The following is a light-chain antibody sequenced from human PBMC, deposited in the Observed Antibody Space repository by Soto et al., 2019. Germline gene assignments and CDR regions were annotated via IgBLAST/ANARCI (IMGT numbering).Light chain of an antibody. CDR1: SSDVGGYNY. CDR3: ISYAGSNNVV. Sequence: QSALTQPPSASGSPGQSVTIPGTETSSDVGGYNYVSWYQQHPGKAPKLMIYEVIKRPSGVPDRFSGSKSGNTASLTVSGLQAEDEADYYCISYAGSNNVVFGGGTKLTVL. V-gene: IGLV2-8*01. J-gene: IGLJ2*01. CDR2: EVI.